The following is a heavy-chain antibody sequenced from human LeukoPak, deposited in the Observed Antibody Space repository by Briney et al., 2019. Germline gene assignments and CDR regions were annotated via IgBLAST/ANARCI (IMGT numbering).Heavy chain of an antibody. CDR2: IEKNAGGA. V-gene: IGHV3-23*01. J-gene: IGHJ4*02. CDR3: AKQEGALIENWCFDH. Sequence: GRSLRLSCAASGFTFSDFAMSWVRLAPGKGLEWVSTIEKNAGGAYYADSVKGRFTVSRDNSKNTLYLQMSSLRVEDTALYYCAKQEGALIENWCFDHWGLRTLGTVSS. CDR1: GFTFSDFA. D-gene: IGHD1-26*01.